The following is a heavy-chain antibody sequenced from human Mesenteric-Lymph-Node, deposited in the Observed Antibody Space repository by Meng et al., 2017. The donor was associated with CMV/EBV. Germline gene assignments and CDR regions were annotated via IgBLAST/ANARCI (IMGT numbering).Heavy chain of an antibody. D-gene: IGHD2-2*01. V-gene: IGHV3-23*01. CDR2: ISKSGDST. CDR1: GFTLINDG. Sequence: GFTLINDGMAWLRQAPGKGLEWVSTISKSGDSTYYADSVKGRFTISRDSSKNTLYLQLNSLRAEDAALYYCAKLGLSSAGTNYFDYWGQGTLVTVSS. J-gene: IGHJ4*02. CDR3: AKLGLSSAGTNYFDY.